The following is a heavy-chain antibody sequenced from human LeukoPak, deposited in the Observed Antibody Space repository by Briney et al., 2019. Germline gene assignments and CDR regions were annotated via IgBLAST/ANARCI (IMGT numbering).Heavy chain of an antibody. V-gene: IGHV3-30*18. CDR2: ISSDGSNK. Sequence: GGSLRLSCAASGFTFSNYGMYWVRQAPGKGVEWVAVISSDGSNKYYEDSVKGRFTISRDNSKNTLNMQMNSLRVEDTAVYFCAKGKWGDYYPHDAFDIWGQGTMVTVSS. D-gene: IGHD3-10*01. J-gene: IGHJ3*02. CDR1: GFTFSNYG. CDR3: AKGKWGDYYPHDAFDI.